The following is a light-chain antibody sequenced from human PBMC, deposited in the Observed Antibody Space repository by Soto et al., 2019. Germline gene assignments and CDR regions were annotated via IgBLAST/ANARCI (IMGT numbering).Light chain of an antibody. CDR2: KAS. CDR3: QQYNSYPST. V-gene: IGKV1-5*03. Sequence: DIQMTQSPSILSASVGDGVTIACRASQSVTLWLTWYQQKPGKAPKLLLYKASTLEGGVPSRFSGNGSETDFTLTISSLQPDDIGTYYCQQYNSYPSTFGQGTKLEIK. CDR1: QSVTLW. J-gene: IGKJ2*01.